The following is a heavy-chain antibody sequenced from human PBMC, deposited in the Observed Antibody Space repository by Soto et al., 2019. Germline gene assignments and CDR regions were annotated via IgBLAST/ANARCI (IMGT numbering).Heavy chain of an antibody. D-gene: IGHD4-4*01. Sequence: LRLSCAASGFPFSSYVMSWVRQAPGKGLEWVSGISGGGSNTFYADYVKGRFTISRDNSKNTLLLQMNSLGAEDTAVYYCAKDSNKYSSSLRGRYFDYWGQGIGVTVSS. CDR2: ISGGGSNT. CDR3: AKDSNKYSSSLRGRYFDY. J-gene: IGHJ4*02. V-gene: IGHV3-23*01. CDR1: GFPFSSYV.